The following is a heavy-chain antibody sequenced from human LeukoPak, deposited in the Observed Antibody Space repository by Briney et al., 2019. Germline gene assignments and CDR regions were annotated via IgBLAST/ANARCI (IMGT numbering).Heavy chain of an antibody. CDR3: ARHRHEDDFWSGNYYYYMDV. Sequence: GESLKISCKGSGYSFTSYWIGWVRQMPGKGLEWMGIIYPGDSDTRYSPSFQGQVTISADKSISTAYLQWSSLKASDTAMYYCARHRHEDDFWSGNYYYYMDVWGKGTTVTVSS. CDR1: GYSFTSYW. D-gene: IGHD3-3*01. V-gene: IGHV5-51*01. CDR2: IYPGDSDT. J-gene: IGHJ6*03.